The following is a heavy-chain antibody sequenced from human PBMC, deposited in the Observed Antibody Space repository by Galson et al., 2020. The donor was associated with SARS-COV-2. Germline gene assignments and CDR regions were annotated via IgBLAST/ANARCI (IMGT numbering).Heavy chain of an antibody. V-gene: IGHV4-4*02. D-gene: IGHD3-10*01. Sequence: SETLSLTCAVSGGSISGNHWWTWVRQYPGMAMEWSGEIYPTGSTNYHPSPASRVTIPVDKAKNQFSLNLNAVTAADTAIYYCATNRNFGAYFDYWGQGTLVNVSS. CDR3: ATNRNFGAYFDY. J-gene: IGHJ4*02. CDR1: GGSISGNHW. CDR2: IYPTGST.